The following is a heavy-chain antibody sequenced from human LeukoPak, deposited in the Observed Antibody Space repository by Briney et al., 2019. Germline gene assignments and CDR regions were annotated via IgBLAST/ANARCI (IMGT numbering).Heavy chain of an antibody. CDR3: ARDHSSSWYKANWFDP. CDR1: GYTLTELS. CDR2: FDPEDGET. D-gene: IGHD6-13*01. J-gene: IGHJ5*02. Sequence: ASVKASCKVSGYTLTELSMHWVRQAPGKGLEWMGGFDPEDGETIYAQKFQGRVTMTTDTSTSTAYMELRSLRSDDTAVYYCARDHSSSWYKANWFDPWGQGTLVTVSS. V-gene: IGHV1-24*01.